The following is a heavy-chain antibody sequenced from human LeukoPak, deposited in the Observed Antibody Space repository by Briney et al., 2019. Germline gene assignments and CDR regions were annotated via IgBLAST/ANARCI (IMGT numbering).Heavy chain of an antibody. CDR2: INHSGST. J-gene: IGHJ4*02. Sequence: SETLSLTCTVSGGSISSYFWSWIRQPPGKGLGWIGEINHSGSTNYNPSLKSRVTISVDTSKNQFSLKLSSVTAADTAVYYCARGRGGVVGALDYWGQGTLVTVSS. V-gene: IGHV4-34*01. CDR3: ARGRGGVVGALDY. CDR1: GGSISSYF. D-gene: IGHD1-26*01.